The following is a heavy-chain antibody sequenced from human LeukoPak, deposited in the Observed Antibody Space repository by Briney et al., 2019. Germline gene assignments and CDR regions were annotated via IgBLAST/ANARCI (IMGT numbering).Heavy chain of an antibody. J-gene: IGHJ4*02. CDR2: IYTSGTT. Sequence: SETLSLTCTVSGGSISSYYWSWIRQPAGKGLEWIGRIYTSGTTHYNPSLKSRVTISVDTSKNQFSLKLNSVTAADTAVYFCARRAYSTAYWKHFDSWGQGTLVTVSS. CDR3: ARRAYSTAYWKHFDS. CDR1: GGSISSYY. V-gene: IGHV4-4*07. D-gene: IGHD1-1*01.